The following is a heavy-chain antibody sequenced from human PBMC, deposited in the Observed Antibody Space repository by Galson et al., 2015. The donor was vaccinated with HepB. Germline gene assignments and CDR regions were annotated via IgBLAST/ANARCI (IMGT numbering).Heavy chain of an antibody. CDR2: TYYRSKWSS. Sequence: CAISGDSVSSNNAAWNWIRQSPSRGLEWLGRTYYRSKWSSDYAVSVKSRITINPDTSKNQFTLQLSSVTPEDTAVYYCARGGTGYCTTTSCSFDYWGQGTLVTVSS. CDR1: GDSVSSNNAA. D-gene: IGHD2-2*01. J-gene: IGHJ4*02. CDR3: ARGGTGYCTTTSCSFDY. V-gene: IGHV6-1*01.